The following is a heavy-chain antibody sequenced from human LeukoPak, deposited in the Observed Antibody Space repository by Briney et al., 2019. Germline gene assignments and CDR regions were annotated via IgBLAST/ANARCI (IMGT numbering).Heavy chain of an antibody. V-gene: IGHV5-51*01. CDR2: INPGDSDT. CDR1: GYSFTCSW. CDR3: ARQPGAWWFDP. Sequence: GESLKISCQASGYSFTCSWIGWARQMPGKGLEWMAIINPGDSDTRYSPSFQGQVTISADKSISTVYLQWGSLKASDTAMYYCARQPGAWWFDPWGQGTLVTVSS. D-gene: IGHD3-10*01. J-gene: IGHJ5*02.